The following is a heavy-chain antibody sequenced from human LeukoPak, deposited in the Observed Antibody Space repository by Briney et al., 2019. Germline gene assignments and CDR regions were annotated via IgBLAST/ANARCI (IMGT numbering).Heavy chain of an antibody. V-gene: IGHV4-34*01. J-gene: IGHJ4*02. CDR2: INHSGST. CDR3: ARGKKFRGSYYDC. D-gene: IGHD1-26*01. CDR1: GGSFSGYY. Sequence: PSETLSLTCAVYGGSFSGYYWSWIRQPPGKGLEWIGEINHSGSTNYNPSLKSRVTISVDTSKNQFSLKLSSVTAADTAVYYCARGKKFRGSYYDCWGQGTLVTVSS.